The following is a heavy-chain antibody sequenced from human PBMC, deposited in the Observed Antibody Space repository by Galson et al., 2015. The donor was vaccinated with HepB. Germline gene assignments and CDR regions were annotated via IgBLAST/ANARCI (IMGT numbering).Heavy chain of an antibody. V-gene: IGHV3-30*04. CDR2: ISYDGSNK. J-gene: IGHJ4*02. CDR3: ARDKVPAAMYYFDY. CDR1: GFAFSSYA. Sequence: SLRLSCAASGFAFSSYAMHWVRQAPGKGLEWVAVISYDGSNKYYADSVKGRFTISRDNSKNTLYLQMNSLRAEDTAVYYCARDKVPAAMYYFDYWGQGTLVTVSS. D-gene: IGHD2-2*01.